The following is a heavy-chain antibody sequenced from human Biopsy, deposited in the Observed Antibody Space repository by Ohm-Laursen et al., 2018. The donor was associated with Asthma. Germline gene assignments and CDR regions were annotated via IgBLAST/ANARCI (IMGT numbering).Heavy chain of an antibody. V-gene: IGHV4-59*01. J-gene: IGHJ4*02. CDR2: VYWTGST. CDR1: GGSISSFY. D-gene: IGHD6-19*01. Sequence: TLSLTCSVYGGSISSFYWSWIRQSPEKGLEWMGYVYWTGSTNYNPSLKSRITMSVDTSKNRMFLELTSVTAAETAIYYCVRAVRNEQWLAPFDYWGQGKPVTVSS. CDR3: VRAVRNEQWLAPFDY.